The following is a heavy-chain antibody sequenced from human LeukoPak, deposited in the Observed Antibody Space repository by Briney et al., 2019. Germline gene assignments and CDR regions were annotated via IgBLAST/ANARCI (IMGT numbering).Heavy chain of an antibody. CDR3: ARLGRIAAASLFDY. J-gene: IGHJ4*02. D-gene: IGHD6-13*01. CDR1: GGSISSSSYY. V-gene: IGHV4-39*01. Sequence: SETLSLTCTVSGGSISSSSYYWGWIRQPPGKGLEWIGSIYYSGSTYYNPSLKSRVTISVDTSKNQFSLKLSSVTAADTAVYYCARLGRIAAASLFDYWGQGTLVTVSS. CDR2: IYYSGST.